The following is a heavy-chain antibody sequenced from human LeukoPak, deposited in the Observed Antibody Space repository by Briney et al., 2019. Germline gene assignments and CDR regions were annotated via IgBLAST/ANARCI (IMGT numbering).Heavy chain of an antibody. CDR3: ARQAVFDYFDY. D-gene: IGHD3-10*01. J-gene: IGHJ4*02. CDR2: ISSSGSTI. CDR1: GFTFSDYY. V-gene: IGHV3-11*04. Sequence: AGGSLRLSCAASGFTFSDYYMSWLRQAPGKGLEWVSYISSSGSTIYYADSVKGRFTISRDNTKNSLYLQMNSLRAEDTAVYYCARQAVFDYFDYWGQGTLVTVSS.